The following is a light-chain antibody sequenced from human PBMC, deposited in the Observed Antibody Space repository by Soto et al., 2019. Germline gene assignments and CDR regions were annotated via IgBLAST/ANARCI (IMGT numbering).Light chain of an antibody. CDR2: AAS. Sequence: ATQMTQSPSSLSASVGDRVTITCRASQGIRNDLGWYQQKPGKAPKLLIYAASRLQSGVPSRFSGSGSATDFTLTITSLQPEDFATYYCLQDYTYPLTFGGGTKVEIK. J-gene: IGKJ4*01. CDR3: LQDYTYPLT. CDR1: QGIRND. V-gene: IGKV1-6*01.